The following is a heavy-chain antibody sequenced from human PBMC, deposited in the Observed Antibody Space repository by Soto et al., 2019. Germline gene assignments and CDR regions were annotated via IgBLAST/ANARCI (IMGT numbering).Heavy chain of an antibody. CDR3: AKASRGDYNSYYYYYMDV. D-gene: IGHD4-17*01. Sequence: GGSLRLSCAASGFTFSSYAMSWVRQAPGKGLEWVSAISGSGGSTYYADSVKGRFTISRDNSKNTLYLQMNSLRAEDTAVYYRAKASRGDYNSYYYYYMDVWGKGTTVTVSS. V-gene: IGHV3-23*01. CDR1: GFTFSSYA. CDR2: ISGSGGST. J-gene: IGHJ6*03.